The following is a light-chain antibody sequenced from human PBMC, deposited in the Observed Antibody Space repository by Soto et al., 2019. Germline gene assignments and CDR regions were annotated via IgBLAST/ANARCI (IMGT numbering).Light chain of an antibody. CDR3: QQLNSYPRT. Sequence: DIPLTQSPSFLSASVGDRVTITCRASQGISSYLAWYQQKPGKAPKLLIYAASTLQSGVPSRVSGSGSGTEFTLTISSLQPEDFATYYCQQLNSYPRTFGGGTKVEIK. CDR1: QGISSY. V-gene: IGKV1-9*01. CDR2: AAS. J-gene: IGKJ4*01.